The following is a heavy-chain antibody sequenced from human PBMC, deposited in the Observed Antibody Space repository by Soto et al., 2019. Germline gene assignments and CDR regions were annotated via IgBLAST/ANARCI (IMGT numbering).Heavy chain of an antibody. V-gene: IGHV4-59*01. Sequence: QVQLQESGPGLVKPSETLSLTCTVSGGSITSNLWTWVRQTPDKALEWIGNIHHSGRINYNPSLTGRVTISLDTSKSQISLTLSSVTAADTAVYSCARGGGWHPDWGQGTLVTVSS. CDR1: GGSITSNL. CDR3: ARGGGWHPD. CDR2: IHHSGRI. D-gene: IGHD6-19*01. J-gene: IGHJ4*02.